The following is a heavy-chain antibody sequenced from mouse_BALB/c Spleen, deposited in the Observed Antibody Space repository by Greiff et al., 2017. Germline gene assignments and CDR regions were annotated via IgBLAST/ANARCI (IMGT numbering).Heavy chain of an antibody. J-gene: IGHJ2*01. CDR2: ISSGSSTI. V-gene: IGHV5-17*02. Sequence: EVMLVESGGGLVQPGGSRKLSCAASGFTFSSFGMHWVRQAPEKGLEWVAYISSGSSTIYYADTVKGRFTISRDNPKNTLFLQMTSLRSEDTAMYYCARSYDYDRRGYYFDCWGQGTTLTVSS. CDR1: GFTFSSFG. D-gene: IGHD2-4*01. CDR3: ARSYDYDRRGYYFDC.